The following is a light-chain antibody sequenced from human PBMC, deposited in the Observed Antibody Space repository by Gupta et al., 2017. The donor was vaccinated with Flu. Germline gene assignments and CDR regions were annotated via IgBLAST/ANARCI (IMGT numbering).Light chain of an antibody. CDR3: KSRDGSGNLVV. Sequence: SSELTQDPAVSVALGQTVRITCQGDSLRTYYASWYQQKPGQAPVLVIHGKNKRPSVIPDRFSGSSSGNTASLTITGAQAEDEADYYCKSRDGSGNLVVFGGETKLTVL. J-gene: IGLJ2*01. CDR1: SLRTYY. V-gene: IGLV3-19*01. CDR2: GKN.